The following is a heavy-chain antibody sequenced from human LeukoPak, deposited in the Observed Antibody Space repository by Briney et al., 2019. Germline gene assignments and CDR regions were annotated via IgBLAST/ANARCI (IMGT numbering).Heavy chain of an antibody. V-gene: IGHV3-66*01. CDR2: IYSGGST. J-gene: IGHJ4*02. CDR1: GFTVSHNY. Sequence: GGSLRLSCAASGFTVSHNYMSWVRQAPGKGLEWASVIYSGGSTNYADSVKGRFTISRDNSTNTLYLQMNSLRAEDTAVYYCARDLSGPLDYWGQGTLVTVSS. CDR3: ARDLSGPLDY. D-gene: IGHD5-12*01.